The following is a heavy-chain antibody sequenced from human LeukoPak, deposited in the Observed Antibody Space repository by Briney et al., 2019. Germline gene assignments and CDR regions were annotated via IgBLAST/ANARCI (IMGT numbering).Heavy chain of an antibody. CDR1: GFTFSSYA. V-gene: IGHV3-23*01. CDR2: ISGSGGST. Sequence: SGGSLRLSCAASGFTFSSYAMSWVRQAPGKGLEWVSAISGSGGSTYYADSVKGRFTISRDNSKNTLYLQMNSLRAEDTAGYCGEKDLVYGDYYLDYGGQGTLVTVSS. J-gene: IGHJ4*02. D-gene: IGHD4-17*01. CDR3: EKDLVYGDYYLDY.